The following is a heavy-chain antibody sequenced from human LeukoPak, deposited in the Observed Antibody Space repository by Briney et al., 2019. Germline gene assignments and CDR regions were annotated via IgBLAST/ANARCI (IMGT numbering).Heavy chain of an antibody. CDR1: GYTFTNFY. CDR3: ARDLYGSSWPPYFGY. CDR2: ISAYNGKT. Sequence: ASVKVSCKASGYTFTNFYIGWVRQAPGQGLEWMVWISAYNGKTSYSRKLQDRVTMTTDTSTTTAYMELRSLTSDDTAVYYCARDLYGSSWPPYFGYWGQGTLVTVSS. V-gene: IGHV1-18*01. J-gene: IGHJ4*02. D-gene: IGHD6-13*01.